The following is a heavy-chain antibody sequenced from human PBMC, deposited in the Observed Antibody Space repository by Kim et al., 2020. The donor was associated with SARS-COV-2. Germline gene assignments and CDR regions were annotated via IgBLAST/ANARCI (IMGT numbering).Heavy chain of an antibody. CDR1: GGTFSSYA. D-gene: IGHD3-9*01. Sequence: SVKVSCKASGGTFSSYAISWVRQAPGQGLEWMGRIIPILGIANYAQKFQGRVTITADKSTSTAYMELSSLRSEDTAVYYCARERKDDILTGYYRNWFDPWGQGTLVTVSS. CDR2: IIPILGIA. CDR3: ARERKDDILTGYYRNWFDP. V-gene: IGHV1-69*04. J-gene: IGHJ5*02.